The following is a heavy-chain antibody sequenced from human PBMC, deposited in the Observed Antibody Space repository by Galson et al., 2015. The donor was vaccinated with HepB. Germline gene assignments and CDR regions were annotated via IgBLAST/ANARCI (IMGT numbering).Heavy chain of an antibody. CDR1: EYLFSSYA. Sequence: SVKVSCKASEYLFSSYAFHWVRQAPGQRLEWLGWINAGNGNTKYSQNFQGRVTITRDTSASTVYMELRRLRSEDTAVYYCARFLRGAYFDYWGQGTLVTVSS. V-gene: IGHV1-3*01. J-gene: IGHJ4*02. CDR2: INAGNGNT. CDR3: ARFLRGAYFDY. D-gene: IGHD3-10*01.